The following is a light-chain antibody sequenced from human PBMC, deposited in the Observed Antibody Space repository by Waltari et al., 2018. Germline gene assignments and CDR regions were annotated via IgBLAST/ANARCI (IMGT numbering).Light chain of an antibody. CDR2: RNN. J-gene: IGLJ3*02. Sequence: QAVLTQPPSASGTPGQRVTISCSGSRSNIGGNYVFLYQQVPGTAPILLIFRNNQRPSGVADRFSGSKSGTSASLAISGLRSEDEADYYSAAWDDSLSGWVFGAGTKLTV. CDR1: RSNIGGNY. CDR3: AAWDDSLSGWV. V-gene: IGLV1-47*01.